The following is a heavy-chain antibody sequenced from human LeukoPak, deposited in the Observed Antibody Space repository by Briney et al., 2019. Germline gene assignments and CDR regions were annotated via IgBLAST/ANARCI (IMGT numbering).Heavy chain of an antibody. J-gene: IGHJ5*02. CDR2: MNPNSGNT. V-gene: IGHV1-8*01. CDR3: ASSSKYYDFWSGYSGGMDWFDP. D-gene: IGHD3-3*01. Sequence: ASVKVSXKASGYTFTSYDINWVRQATGQGLEWMGWMNPNSGNTGYAQKFQGRVTMTRNTSISTAYMELSSLRSEDTAVYYCASSSKYYDFWSGYSGGMDWFDPWGQGTLVTVSS. CDR1: GYTFTSYD.